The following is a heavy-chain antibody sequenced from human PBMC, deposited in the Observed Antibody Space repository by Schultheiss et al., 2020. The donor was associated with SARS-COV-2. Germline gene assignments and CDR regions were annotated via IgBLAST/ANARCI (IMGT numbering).Heavy chain of an antibody. J-gene: IGHJ4*02. CDR2: IYSGGST. CDR1: GFTVSGNY. V-gene: IGHV3-53*01. D-gene: IGHD5-18*01. Sequence: GGSLRLSCAGSGFTVSGNYMNWVRQAPGKGLEWVSVIYSGGSTYYADSVKGRFTISRDNSKNTLYLQMNSLRDEDTAVYYCAKGGYTHSREGLDYWGQGTLVTVSS. CDR3: AKGGYTHSREGLDY.